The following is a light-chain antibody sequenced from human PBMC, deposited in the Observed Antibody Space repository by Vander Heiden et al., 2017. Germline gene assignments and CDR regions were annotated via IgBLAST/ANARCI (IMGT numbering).Light chain of an antibody. CDR3: QQRSNWPIT. Sequence: EIVLTPSPATLSLSPGERATRSCRASQSVSSYLAWYQQKSGQAPRLLIYEASNRATGIPARFSGSGSGTDFTLTISSLEPEDVAVYYCQQRSNWPITFGQGTQLEI. CDR2: EAS. V-gene: IGKV3-11*01. J-gene: IGKJ5*01. CDR1: QSVSSY.